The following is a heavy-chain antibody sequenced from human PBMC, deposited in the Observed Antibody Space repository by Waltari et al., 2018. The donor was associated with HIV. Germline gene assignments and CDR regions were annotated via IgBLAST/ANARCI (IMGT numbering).Heavy chain of an antibody. V-gene: IGHV3-30*02. CDR2: IRYDGSKK. D-gene: IGHD2-15*01. CDR3: ATNIVVAATGTFDY. CDR1: GFTFSRYG. J-gene: IGHJ4*02. Sequence: QVQLVESGGGVVQPGGSLSFSFAARGFTFSRYGMPWVRQAPGKGLEWVTFIRYDGSKKHYADSMKGRFTISRDNSDNTLYLEMNSLRTEDTAVYYCATNIVVAATGTFDYWGQGTRVIVTA.